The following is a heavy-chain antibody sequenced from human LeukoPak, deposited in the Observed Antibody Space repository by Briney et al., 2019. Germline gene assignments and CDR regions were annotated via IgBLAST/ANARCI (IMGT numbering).Heavy chain of an antibody. V-gene: IGHV4-31*03. Sequence: PSETLSLTCTVSGGSISSGGYYWSWIRQHPGKGLEWIGYIYYSGSTYYNPSLKSRVTISVDTSKNQFSLKLSSVTAADTAVYYCARGNLYYDSNGYAFDIWGQGTMVTVSS. CDR2: IYYSGST. CDR3: ARGNLYYDSNGYAFDI. D-gene: IGHD3-22*01. CDR1: GGSISSGGYY. J-gene: IGHJ3*02.